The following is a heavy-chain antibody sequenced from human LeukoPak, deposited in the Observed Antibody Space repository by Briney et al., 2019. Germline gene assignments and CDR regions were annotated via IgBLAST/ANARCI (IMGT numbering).Heavy chain of an antibody. D-gene: IGHD2-2*02. CDR1: GGTFSSYA. Sequence: SVKVSCKASGGTFSSYAISWVRQAPGQGLEWMGGIIPIFGTANYAQKFQGRVTITADESTSTAYMKLSSLRSEDTAVYYCARDPLGCSSTSCYTSLAGMDVWGQGTTVTVSS. CDR3: ARDPLGCSSTSCYTSLAGMDV. CDR2: IIPIFGTA. J-gene: IGHJ6*02. V-gene: IGHV1-69*13.